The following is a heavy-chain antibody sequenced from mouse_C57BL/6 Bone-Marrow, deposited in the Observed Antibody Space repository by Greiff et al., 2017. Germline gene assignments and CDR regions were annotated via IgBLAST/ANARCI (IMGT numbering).Heavy chain of an antibody. CDR2: ISSGGSYT. V-gene: IGHV5-6*02. CDR3: ARPLIYDGYYLAY. CDR1: GFTFSSYG. D-gene: IGHD2-3*01. Sequence: EVMLVESGGDLVKPGGSLKLSCAASGFTFSSYGMSWVRQTPDKRLVWVATISSGGSYTSYPASVKGRFTISRVNAKNTLYLRMSSLKSEDTAMYYGARPLIYDGYYLAYWGKGTLVTVSA. J-gene: IGHJ3*01.